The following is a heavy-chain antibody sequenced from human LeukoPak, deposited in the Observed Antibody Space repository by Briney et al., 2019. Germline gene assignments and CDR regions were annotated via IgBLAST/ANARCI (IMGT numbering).Heavy chain of an antibody. CDR1: GGSISGYY. CDR3: ARAAYGSGSYLFDY. V-gene: IGHV4-59*08. J-gene: IGHJ4*02. Sequence: SETLSLTCTVSGGSISGYYWSWIRQPPGKGLEWIGYIYNSGSTNYNPSLKSRVTISVDTPKNQFSLKLSSVTAADTAVYYCARAAYGSGSYLFDYWGQGTLVTVSS. CDR2: IYNSGST. D-gene: IGHD3-10*01.